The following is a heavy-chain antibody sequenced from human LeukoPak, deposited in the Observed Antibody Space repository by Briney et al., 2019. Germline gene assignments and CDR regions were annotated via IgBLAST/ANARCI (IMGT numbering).Heavy chain of an antibody. CDR1: GGSISSSSYY. J-gene: IGHJ5*02. D-gene: IGHD1-1*01. CDR2: IYYSGST. CDR3: ARLGSDSWNPQTNWFDP. Sequence: SETLSLTCTVSGGSISSSSYYWGWIRQPPGKGLEWIGSIYYSGSTYYNPSLKSRVTISVDTSKNQFSLKLSSVTAADTAVYYCARLGSDSWNPQTNWFDPWGQGTLVTVSS. V-gene: IGHV4-39*01.